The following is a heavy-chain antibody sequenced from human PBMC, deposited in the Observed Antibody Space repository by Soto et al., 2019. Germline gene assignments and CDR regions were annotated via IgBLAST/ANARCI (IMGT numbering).Heavy chain of an antibody. J-gene: IGHJ1*01. D-gene: IGHD1-26*01. CDR3: VGDSRSGFFHH. CDR1: GGSFSGYY. V-gene: IGHV4-59*01. CDR2: IYYTGST. Sequence: SETLCLTCAVYGGSFSGYYWSGIRQPPGKGLEWIGFIYYTGSTNYNPSLKSRVTISVDTSKNQFSLELRSLTAADTAVYYCVGDSRSGFFHHWAQGTLVTVSS.